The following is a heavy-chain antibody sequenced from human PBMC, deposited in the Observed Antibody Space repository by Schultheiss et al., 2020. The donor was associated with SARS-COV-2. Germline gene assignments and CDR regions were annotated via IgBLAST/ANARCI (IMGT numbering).Heavy chain of an antibody. CDR2: VFHSGST. Sequence: SETLSLTCTVSGGSISSYYWSWIRQPPGKGLEWIGNVFHSGSTYYNPSLKSRVTISVDTSKNQFSLKLSSVTAADTAVYYCARDDSTVIVDPWGQGTLVTVSS. CDR3: ARDDSTVIVDP. CDR1: GGSISSYY. J-gene: IGHJ5*02. D-gene: IGHD3-22*01. V-gene: IGHV4-59*04.